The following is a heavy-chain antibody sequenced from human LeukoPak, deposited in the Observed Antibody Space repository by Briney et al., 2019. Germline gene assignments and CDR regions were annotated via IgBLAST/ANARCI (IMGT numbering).Heavy chain of an antibody. CDR1: GGTFSSYA. D-gene: IGHD2-15*01. CDR3: ARDLLGCSGGSCYPYGMDV. V-gene: IGHV1-69*13. Sequence: ASVKVSCKASGGTFSSYAISWVRQAPGQGLEWMGGIIPIFGTANYAQKFQGRVTITADESTSTAYMELRSLRSEDTAVYYCARDLLGCSGGSCYPYGMDVWGQGTTVTVSS. CDR2: IIPIFGTA. J-gene: IGHJ6*02.